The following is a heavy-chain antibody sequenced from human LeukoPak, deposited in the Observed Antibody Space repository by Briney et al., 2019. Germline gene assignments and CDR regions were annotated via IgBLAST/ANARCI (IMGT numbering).Heavy chain of an antibody. CDR3: ARGRPLISLLGSGRNYMDV. CDR1: GGSFSGYY. J-gene: IGHJ6*03. CDR2: INHSGST. Sequence: SETLSLTCAIYGGSFSGYYWSWIRQPPGKGLEWIGEINHSGSTNYNPSLKSRVTISVDTSKNQFSLKLSSVTAADTAVYYCARGRPLISLLGSGRNYMDVWGKGTTVTVSS. D-gene: IGHD1-26*01. V-gene: IGHV4-34*01.